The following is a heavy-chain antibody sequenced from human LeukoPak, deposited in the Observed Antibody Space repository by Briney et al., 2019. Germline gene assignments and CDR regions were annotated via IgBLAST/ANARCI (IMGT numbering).Heavy chain of an antibody. V-gene: IGHV4-59*11. CDR2: IYYSGST. CDR3: ARGAGWLPLV. Sequence: SETLSLTCTVSGGSISSHYWSWIWQPPGKGLEWIGYIYYSGSTNYNPSLKSRVTISVDTSKSQFSLKLSSVTAADTAVYYCARGAGWLPLVWGQGTLVTVSS. CDR1: GGSISSHY. J-gene: IGHJ4*02. D-gene: IGHD5-24*01.